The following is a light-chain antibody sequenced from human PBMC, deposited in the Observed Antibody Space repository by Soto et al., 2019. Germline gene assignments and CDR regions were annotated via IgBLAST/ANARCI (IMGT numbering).Light chain of an antibody. Sequence: EIVMTQSPATLSVSPGERATLSCSASQYIGSNLAWYQQKPGQAPRLLIYGASTRATGIPARFSGGGSGTDFTLTISRLEPDDFALYYCQHYGASPITFGQGTRLEI. J-gene: IGKJ5*01. CDR1: QYIGSN. V-gene: IGKV3-15*01. CDR2: GAS. CDR3: QHYGASPIT.